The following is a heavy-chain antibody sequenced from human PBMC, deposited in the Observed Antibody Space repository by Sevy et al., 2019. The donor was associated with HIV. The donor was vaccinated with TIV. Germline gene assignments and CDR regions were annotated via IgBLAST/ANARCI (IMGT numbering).Heavy chain of an antibody. CDR3: ITDPAYRGYDEEVINYYFYGMDV. D-gene: IGHD3-22*01. Sequence: GGSLRLSCTASGFTFSSAWMSWVRQAPGKGLEWIGRIKSEFDGGAIDYAAPVKGRFSISREDSKTTVYLQMNSLKTDDTAVYYRITDPAYRGYDEEVINYYFYGMDVWGQGTTVTVSS. V-gene: IGHV3-15*01. J-gene: IGHJ6*02. CDR2: IKSEFDGGAI. CDR1: GFTFSSAW.